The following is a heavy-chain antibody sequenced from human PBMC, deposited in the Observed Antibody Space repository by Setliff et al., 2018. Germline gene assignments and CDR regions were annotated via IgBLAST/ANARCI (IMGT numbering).Heavy chain of an antibody. J-gene: IGHJ4*02. V-gene: IGHV3-33*08. CDR2: IWYDGNNK. CDR1: GFTFSTYR. D-gene: IGHD7-27*01. CDR3: ARDKGGANWGSG. Sequence: GGSLRLSCAASGFTFSTYRMHWVRQAPGKGLEWVAVIWYDGNNKYYADSVKGRFTISRDNSKNTLYLQMNSLRAEDTAVYYCARDKGGANWGSGWGQGTLVTVSS.